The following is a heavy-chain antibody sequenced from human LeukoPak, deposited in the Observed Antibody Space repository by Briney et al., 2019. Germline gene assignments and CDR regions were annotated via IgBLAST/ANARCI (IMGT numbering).Heavy chain of an antibody. J-gene: IGHJ6*03. CDR1: GYSISSGYY. D-gene: IGHD2-2*02. V-gene: IGHV4-38-2*01. Sequence: SETLSLTCAVSGYSISSGYYWGWIRQPPGKGLEWIGSIYHSGSTYYNPSLKSRVTISVDTSKNQFSLKLNSVTAADTAVYYCARADCSSTSCYRSYYYYMDVWGKGTTVTVSS. CDR2: IYHSGST. CDR3: ARADCSSTSCYRSYYYYMDV.